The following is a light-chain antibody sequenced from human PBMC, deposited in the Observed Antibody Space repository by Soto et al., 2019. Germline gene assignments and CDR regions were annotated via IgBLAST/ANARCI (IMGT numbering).Light chain of an antibody. CDR3: QQHGQWPIT. J-gene: IGKJ5*01. Sequence: EIVLTQSPGTLSLSPGEGATLSCRASQSISRLYLSWYQQKPGQAPRLLIYGISKRATDIPDRFSGSGSGTEFTLTISSLQPEDFATYYCQQHGQWPITFGQGTRLEIK. V-gene: IGKV3-20*01. CDR1: QSISRLY. CDR2: GIS.